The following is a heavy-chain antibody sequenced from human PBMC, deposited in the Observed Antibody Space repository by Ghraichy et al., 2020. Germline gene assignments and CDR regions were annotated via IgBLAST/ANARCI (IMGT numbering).Heavy chain of an antibody. V-gene: IGHV4-59*08. J-gene: IGHJ3*02. CDR3: ARSGSYYLYDAFDI. CDR1: GGSISSYY. D-gene: IGHD1-26*01. CDR2: IYYSGST. Sequence: SETLSLTCTVSGGSISSYYWSWIRQPPGKGLEWIGYIYYSGSTNYNPSLKSRVTISVDTSKNQFSLKLSSVTAADTAVYYCARSGSYYLYDAFDIWGQGTMVTVSS.